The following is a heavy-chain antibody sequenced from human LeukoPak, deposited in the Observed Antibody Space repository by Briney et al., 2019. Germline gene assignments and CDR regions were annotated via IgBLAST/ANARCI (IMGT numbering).Heavy chain of an antibody. J-gene: IGHJ4*02. CDR1: GGSISSSSYY. D-gene: IGHD5-24*01. CDR3: ARYRWLQLGPFDY. CDR2: IYYSGGT. V-gene: IGHV4-61*05. Sequence: PSETLSLTCTVSGGSISSSSYYWGWIRQPPGKGLEWIGYIYYSGGTNYNPSLKSRVTISVDTSKNQFSLKLSSVTAADTAVYYCARYRWLQLGPFDYWGQGTLVTVSS.